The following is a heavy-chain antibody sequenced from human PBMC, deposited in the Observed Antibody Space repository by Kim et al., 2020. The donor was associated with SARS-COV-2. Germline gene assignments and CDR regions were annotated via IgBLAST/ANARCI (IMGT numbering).Heavy chain of an antibody. J-gene: IGHJ4*02. Sequence: SETLSLTCAVYGGSFSGYYWSWIRQPPGKGLEWIGEINHSGSTNYNPSLKSRVTISVDTSKNQFSLKLSSVTAADTAVYYCARWTTVTTGFGYWGQGTLV. CDR3: ARWTTVTTGFGY. V-gene: IGHV4-34*01. CDR2: INHSGST. D-gene: IGHD4-17*01. CDR1: GGSFSGYY.